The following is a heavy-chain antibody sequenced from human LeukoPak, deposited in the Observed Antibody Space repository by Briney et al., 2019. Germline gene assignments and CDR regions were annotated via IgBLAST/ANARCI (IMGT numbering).Heavy chain of an antibody. CDR1: GGSISSSSYY. J-gene: IGHJ5*02. V-gene: IGHV4-39*07. CDR2: IYYSGST. CDR3: ARGYNWNSPVSGLVA. Sequence: SETLSLTCTVSGGSISSSSYYWGWIRQPPVKGLEWIGSIYYSGSTYYNPSLKSRVTISVDTSKNQFSLKLSSVTAADTAVYYCARGYNWNSPVSGLVAWGQGTLVTVSS. D-gene: IGHD1-20*01.